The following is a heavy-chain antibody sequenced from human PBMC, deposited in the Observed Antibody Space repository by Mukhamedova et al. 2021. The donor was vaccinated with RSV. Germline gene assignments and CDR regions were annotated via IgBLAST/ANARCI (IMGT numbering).Heavy chain of an antibody. V-gene: IGHV1-18*01. Sequence: AYNGNTNYAQKLQGRVTMTTDTSTSTAYMELRSLRSDDTAVYYCARVPLNCSSTSCYVGAFDIWGQGTMVTVSS. D-gene: IGHD2-2*01. J-gene: IGHJ3*02. CDR3: ARVPLNCSSTSCYVGAFDI. CDR2: AYNGNT.